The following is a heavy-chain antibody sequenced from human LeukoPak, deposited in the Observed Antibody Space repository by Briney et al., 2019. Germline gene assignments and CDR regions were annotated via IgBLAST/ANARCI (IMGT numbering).Heavy chain of an antibody. CDR1: GYTFTGYY. V-gene: IGHV1-2*02. CDR2: INPNSGGT. CDR3: ARERVRQQVVYYYYYGMDV. D-gene: IGHD6-13*01. J-gene: IGHJ6*02. Sequence: GASVKVSCKASGYTFTGYYMHWVRQAPGQGLEWMGWINPNSGGTNYAQKFQGRVTMTRDTSISTAYMELSRLRSDDTAVYYCARERVRQQVVYYYYYGMDVWGQGTTVSVSS.